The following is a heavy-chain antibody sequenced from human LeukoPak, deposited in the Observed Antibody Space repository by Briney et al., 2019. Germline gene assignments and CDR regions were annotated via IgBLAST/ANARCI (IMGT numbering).Heavy chain of an antibody. D-gene: IGHD6-19*01. Sequence: PSETLSLTCTVSGGSISSYYWSWIRQPPGKGLEWIGYIYYSGSTNYNPSLKSRVTISVDTSKNQFSLKLSSVTAADTAVYYCVRQPVAGCFDYWGQGTLVTVSS. CDR3: VRQPVAGCFDY. CDR1: GGSISSYY. J-gene: IGHJ4*02. V-gene: IGHV4-59*08. CDR2: IYYSGST.